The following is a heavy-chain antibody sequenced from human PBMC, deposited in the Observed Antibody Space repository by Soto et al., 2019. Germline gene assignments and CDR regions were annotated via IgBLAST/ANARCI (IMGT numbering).Heavy chain of an antibody. D-gene: IGHD3-10*01. J-gene: IGHJ4*02. V-gene: IGHV3-23*01. CDR1: GFTFNNYA. Sequence: EVQLLESGGGLVQPGGSLRLSCAASGFTFNNYAMTWVRQAPGKGLEWVSAISGGGDTTSYADSVKGRFTVSRDGSKNTLYLQMSSLRAEDGALYYCAKGRGGSGSLTPRVDFWGQGTLVTVSS. CDR3: AKGRGGSGSLTPRVDF. CDR2: ISGGGDTT.